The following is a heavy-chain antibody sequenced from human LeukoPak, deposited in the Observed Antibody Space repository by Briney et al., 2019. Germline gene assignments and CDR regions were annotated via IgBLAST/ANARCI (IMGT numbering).Heavy chain of an antibody. D-gene: IGHD6-19*01. CDR2: ISYDGSNK. J-gene: IGHJ3*02. CDR1: GFTFSRNG. CDR3: AKDLGTYSSGGDI. V-gene: IGHV3-30*18. Sequence: PGTSLRLSCAASGFTFSRNGMHWVRQAPGKGLEWVAVISYDGSNKYYADSVKGRFTISRDNSKNTLYLQMNSLRAEDTAVYYCAKDLGTYSSGGDIWGQGTMVTVSS.